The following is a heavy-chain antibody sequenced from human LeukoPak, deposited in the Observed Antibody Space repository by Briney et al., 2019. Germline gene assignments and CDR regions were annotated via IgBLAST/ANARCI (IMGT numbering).Heavy chain of an antibody. CDR3: ARDGPSRYSSSWYTGY. Sequence: GGSLRLSCAASGFTFSSYSMSWVRQAPGKGLEWVSYISSSSSTIYYADSVKGRFTISRDNAKNSLYLQMNSLRVEDTAVYYCARDGPSRYSSSWYTGYWGQGTLVTVSS. CDR2: ISSSSSTI. J-gene: IGHJ4*02. D-gene: IGHD6-13*01. V-gene: IGHV3-48*01. CDR1: GFTFSSYS.